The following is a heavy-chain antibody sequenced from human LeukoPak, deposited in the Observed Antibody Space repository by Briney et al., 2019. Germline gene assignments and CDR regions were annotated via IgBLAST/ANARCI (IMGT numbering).Heavy chain of an antibody. CDR3: ARAGYCSGGSCYGSDY. V-gene: IGHV3-23*01. CDR2: ISATGSTT. Sequence: GGSLRLSCTASGLTFSTYALSWVRQTPGKGLEWLSVISATGSTTYYADSVRGRFTISRDNSKNTLYLQMNSLRAEDTAVYYCARAGYCSGGSCYGSDYWGQGTLVSVSS. J-gene: IGHJ4*02. CDR1: GLTFSTYA. D-gene: IGHD2-15*01.